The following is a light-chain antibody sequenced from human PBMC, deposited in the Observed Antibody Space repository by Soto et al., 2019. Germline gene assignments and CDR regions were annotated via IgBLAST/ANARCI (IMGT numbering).Light chain of an antibody. CDR1: SSDVNDYNF. J-gene: IGLJ3*02. CDR2: DVS. CDR3: SSYPSTNTVV. V-gene: IGLV2-14*03. Sequence: QSALTQPASVSGSPGQSITISCTGVSSDVNDYNFVSWYQQHPGKAPKLIMCDVSQRPSGVSDRFSGSRSGNTASLTISGLQEEDEADYYCSSYPSTNTVVFGGGTKLTVL.